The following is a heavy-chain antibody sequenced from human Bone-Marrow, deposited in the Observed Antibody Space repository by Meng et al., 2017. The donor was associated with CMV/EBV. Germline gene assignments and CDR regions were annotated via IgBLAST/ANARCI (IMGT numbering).Heavy chain of an antibody. CDR2: ISAYNGNT. J-gene: IGHJ5*02. V-gene: IGHV1-18*01. CDR1: GYTFTSYD. D-gene: IGHD3-9*01. Sequence: ASVKVSCKASGYTFTSYDIKWVRQATGQGLEWMGWISAYNGNTNYAQKLQGRVTMTTDTSTSTPYMELRSLRSDDTAVYYCARVDSLTGYGRWWFDPWGQGTRVTVYS. CDR3: ARVDSLTGYGRWWFDP.